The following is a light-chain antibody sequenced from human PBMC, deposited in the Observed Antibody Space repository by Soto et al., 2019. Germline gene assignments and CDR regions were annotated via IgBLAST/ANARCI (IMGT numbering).Light chain of an antibody. V-gene: IGLV2-23*01. Sequence: QSVLTQPASVSGSPGQSITISCTGTSSDVGSYNLVSWYQQHPGKAPKLMMYEGSKRPSGVSNRFSGSKSGNTASLTISGLKAEDEADYYCCSYAGSSTHVVFGGGTKVTVL. CDR1: SSDVGSYNL. J-gene: IGLJ2*01. CDR2: EGS. CDR3: CSYAGSSTHVV.